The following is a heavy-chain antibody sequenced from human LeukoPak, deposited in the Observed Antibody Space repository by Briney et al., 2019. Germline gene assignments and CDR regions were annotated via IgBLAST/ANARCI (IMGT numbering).Heavy chain of an antibody. D-gene: IGHD3-10*01. CDR2: ISAYNGNT. V-gene: IGHV1-18*01. Sequence: GASVKVSCKASGYTFTTYGISWVRQAPGQGLEWMGWISAYNGNTNYAQKLQGRVTMTTDTSTSTAYMELRSLRSDDTAVYYCARVSPIKGRGSYYISPALGYALGAFDIWGQGTMVTVSS. CDR3: ARVSPIKGRGSYYISPALGYALGAFDI. CDR1: GYTFTTYG. J-gene: IGHJ3*02.